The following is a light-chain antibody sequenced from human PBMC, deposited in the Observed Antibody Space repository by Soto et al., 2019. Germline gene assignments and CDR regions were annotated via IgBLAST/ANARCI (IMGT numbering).Light chain of an antibody. J-gene: IGKJ1*01. CDR3: QQYNNWPRT. CDR1: QSVYNN. CDR2: DIS. V-gene: IGKV3-15*01. Sequence: EIVMTQSPATLSVSPGERATLSCRASQSVYNNLAWYQQRPGQAPRLLIYDISNRATGVPARFSGSGSETEFTLTIRSLQSEDFAVYFCQQYNNWPRTFGQGTKVDIK.